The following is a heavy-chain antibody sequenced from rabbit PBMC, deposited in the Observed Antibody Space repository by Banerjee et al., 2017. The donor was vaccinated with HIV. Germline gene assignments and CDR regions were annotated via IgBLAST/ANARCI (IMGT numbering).Heavy chain of an antibody. CDR3: ARDLAGVIGYGSYFNL. V-gene: IGHV1S40*01. J-gene: IGHJ4*01. Sequence: QSLEESGGDLVKPGASLTLTCTASGFSLSSSYCICWVRQAPGKGLEWIACIYAGSSGTNYYASWAKGRFPISKTSTTTVTLQRTSLTAADTATYFCARDLAGVIGYGSYFNLWGQGTLVTVS. CDR2: IYAGSSGTN. D-gene: IGHD7-1*01. CDR1: GFSLSSSYC.